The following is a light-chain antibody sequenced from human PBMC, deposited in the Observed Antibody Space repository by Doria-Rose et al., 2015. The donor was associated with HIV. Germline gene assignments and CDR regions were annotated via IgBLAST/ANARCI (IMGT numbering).Light chain of an antibody. CDR3: QQHASYPVT. CDR2: TAS. V-gene: IGKV1-17*03. J-gene: IGKJ1*01. CDR1: QGITTY. Sequence: TQSPSSLSASVGDTVSITYRSTQGITTYLAWCQQKPGKVPKLLIYTASSLQTGVPSKFSGSGSGADFTLTTSSLQPEDFASYYCQQHASYPVTFGQGTKVEIK.